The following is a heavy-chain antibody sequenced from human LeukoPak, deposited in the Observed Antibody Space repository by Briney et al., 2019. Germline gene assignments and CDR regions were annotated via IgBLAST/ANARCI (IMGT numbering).Heavy chain of an antibody. Sequence: SETLSLTCTVSGGSISSSSYYWGWIRQPPGKGLEWIGSIYYSGSTYYNPSLKSRVTISVDTSKNQFSLKLSSVTAADTAVYYCARDLLYYGSGRFPPNDYWGQGTLVTVSS. D-gene: IGHD3-10*01. CDR1: GGSISSSSYY. CDR3: ARDLLYYGSGRFPPNDY. CDR2: IYYSGST. J-gene: IGHJ4*02. V-gene: IGHV4-39*02.